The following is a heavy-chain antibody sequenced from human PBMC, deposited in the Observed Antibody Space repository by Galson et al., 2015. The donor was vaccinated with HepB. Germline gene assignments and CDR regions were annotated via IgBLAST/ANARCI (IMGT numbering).Heavy chain of an antibody. D-gene: IGHD1-26*01. CDR1: GFTFSSHW. CDR2: INTGGSFT. V-gene: IGHV3-74*01. Sequence: SLRLSCAASGFTFSSHWMHWVRQAPGKGLVWVSHINTGGSFTNYADSVKGRFTISRDNAKNTLFLQMGSLRAEDTALYYCARSSGNSYGALDIWGQGTVVTVSS. CDR3: ARSSGNSYGALDI. J-gene: IGHJ3*02.